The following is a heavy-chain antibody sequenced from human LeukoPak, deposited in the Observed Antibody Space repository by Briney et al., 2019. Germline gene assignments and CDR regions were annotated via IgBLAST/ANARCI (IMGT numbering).Heavy chain of an antibody. CDR1: GGSFSGYY. J-gene: IGHJ3*02. Sequence: PSETLSLTCAVYGGSFSGYYWRWIRQPPGKGLEWIGEINHSGSTNYNPSLKSRVTISVDTSKNQFSLKLSSVTAADTAVYYCARRGTQAGTLPEDAFDIWGQGTMVTVSS. D-gene: IGHD6-13*01. CDR2: INHSGST. V-gene: IGHV4-34*01. CDR3: ARRGTQAGTLPEDAFDI.